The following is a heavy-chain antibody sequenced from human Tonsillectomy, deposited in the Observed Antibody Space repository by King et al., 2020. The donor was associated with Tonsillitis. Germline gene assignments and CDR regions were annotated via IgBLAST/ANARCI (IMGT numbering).Heavy chain of an antibody. CDR3: AKVGGESSSSSHYYYCGMDV. J-gene: IGHJ6*02. D-gene: IGHD6-6*01. CDR2: IRYDGSNK. V-gene: IGHV3-30*02. Sequence: VQLVESGGGVVQPGGSLRLSCAASGFTFSSYGMHWVRQAPGKGLEWVAFIRYDGSNKYYADSVKGRFTISRDNSKNTLYLQMNSLRAEDTAVYYCAKVGGESSSSSHYYYCGMDVWGQGTTVTVSS. CDR1: GFTFSSYG.